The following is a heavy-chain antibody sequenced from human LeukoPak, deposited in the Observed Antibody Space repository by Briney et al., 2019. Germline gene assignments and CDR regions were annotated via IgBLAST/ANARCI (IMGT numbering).Heavy chain of an antibody. CDR1: GGSISSSSYY. D-gene: IGHD3-22*01. CDR2: IYYSGST. CDR3: ARRNDYDSSGYPFDY. Sequence: SQTMSLTCTVSGGSISSSSYYWGWIRQPPGKGLEWIGRIYYSGSTYYNPSLKSRVTISVVTSKNQFSLKLSSVTAADTAVYYCARRNDYDSSGYPFDYWGQGTLVTVSS. J-gene: IGHJ4*02. V-gene: IGHV4-39*01.